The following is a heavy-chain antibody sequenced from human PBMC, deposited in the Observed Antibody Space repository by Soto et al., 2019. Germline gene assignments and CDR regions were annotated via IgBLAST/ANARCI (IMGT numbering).Heavy chain of an antibody. D-gene: IGHD3-22*01. CDR3: ASTKYDSSAYYYWYLGL. CDR1: GDTLSHYG. Sequence: QVQLVQSGAEVKKPGSSVKVSCKASGDTLSHYGVSWVRQVPGKGLEWMGGTTAILGTRDYAQKFQGRMTITADTSANTVYLELSSLRSEDTAVYYCASTKYDSSAYYYWYLGLWGRGTLVTVSS. J-gene: IGHJ2*01. CDR2: TTAILGTR. V-gene: IGHV1-69*06.